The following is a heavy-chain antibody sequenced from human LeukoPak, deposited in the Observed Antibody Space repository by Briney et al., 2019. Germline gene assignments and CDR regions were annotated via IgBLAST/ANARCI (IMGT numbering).Heavy chain of an antibody. D-gene: IGHD6-6*01. CDR2: ISYDGSNK. Sequence: PGGSLRLSCAASGFTFSSYAMHWVRQAPGKGLEWVAVISYDGSNKYYADSVKGRFTISRDNSKNTLYLQMNSLRAEDTAVYYCARDWQLHFDYWGQGTLVTVSS. CDR3: ARDWQLHFDY. V-gene: IGHV3-30*04. J-gene: IGHJ4*02. CDR1: GFTFSSYA.